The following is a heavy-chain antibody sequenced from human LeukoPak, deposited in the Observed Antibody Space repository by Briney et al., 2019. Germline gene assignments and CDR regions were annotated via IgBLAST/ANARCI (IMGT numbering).Heavy chain of an antibody. D-gene: IGHD5-24*01. CDR1: GFTFSDYS. Sequence: GGSLRLSCAASGFTFSDYSMNWVRQAPGKGLEWVSSISSSNSYIYYADSVKGRFTISRDNAKNSPYLQMNSLRAEDTAIYYCARDRGWLQFDTFDIWGQGTMVTVSS. V-gene: IGHV3-21*01. J-gene: IGHJ3*02. CDR3: ARDRGWLQFDTFDI. CDR2: ISSSNSYI.